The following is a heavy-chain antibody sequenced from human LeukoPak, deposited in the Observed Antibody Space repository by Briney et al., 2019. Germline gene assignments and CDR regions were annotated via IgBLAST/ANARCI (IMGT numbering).Heavy chain of an antibody. Sequence: PWGSLRLSCAASGFIFGRDSMNWVRQAPGRGLEWISYIYYSGSTDYNPSLKSRVTISLDTSKNQFSLKVRSVTAADTAVYYCVRGGSSWSDFDFWGQGTLVTVSS. V-gene: IGHV4-59*12. CDR3: VRGGSSWSDFDF. CDR2: IYYSGST. J-gene: IGHJ4*02. CDR1: GFIFGRDS. D-gene: IGHD6-13*01.